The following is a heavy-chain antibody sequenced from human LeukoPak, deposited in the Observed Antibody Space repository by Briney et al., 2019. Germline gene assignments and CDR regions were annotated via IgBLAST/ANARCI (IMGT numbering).Heavy chain of an antibody. CDR2: IRTKSNGETA. D-gene: IGHD2-15*01. CDR1: GFTFGEDA. Sequence: PGGSLRLSCTASGFTFGEDAMSWFRQAPGKGLEWGGFIRTKSNGETAEYAASVKGRFSISRDDSKSIAYLQMNSLKTEDTGVYFCARLIAVVVAASSYFDSWGQGTRVTVSS. CDR3: ARLIAVVVAASSYFDS. V-gene: IGHV3-49*03. J-gene: IGHJ4*02.